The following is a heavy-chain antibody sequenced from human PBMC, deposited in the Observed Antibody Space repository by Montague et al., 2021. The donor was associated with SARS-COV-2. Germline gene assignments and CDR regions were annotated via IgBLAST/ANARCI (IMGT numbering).Heavy chain of an antibody. CDR1: GGSIRSGSYY. D-gene: IGHD4-17*01. CDR3: ARDYGDYSYYYGLDV. V-gene: IGHV4-61*02. Sequence: TLSLTCTVSGGSIRSGSYYWSWIQQPAGKGLEWIGRIDSSGXTXYXXXXKXRVTMSVDTSKNQFSLKVSSVTAADTAVYYCARDYGDYSYYYGLDVWGQGTTVTVSS. J-gene: IGHJ6*02. CDR2: IDSSGXT.